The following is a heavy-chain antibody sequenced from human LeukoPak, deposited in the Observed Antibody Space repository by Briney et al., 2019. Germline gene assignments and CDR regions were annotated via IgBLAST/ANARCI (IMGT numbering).Heavy chain of an antibody. V-gene: IGHV3-64*01. Sequence: PGGSLRPSCAASGFTFSSYAMHWVRQAPGKGLEYVSAISSNGGSTYYANSVKGRFTISRDNSKNTLYLQMGSLRAEDMAVYYCARPRFIAAAGPGAFDIWGQGTMVTVSS. CDR3: ARPRFIAAAGPGAFDI. J-gene: IGHJ3*02. CDR2: ISSNGGST. D-gene: IGHD6-13*01. CDR1: GFTFSSYA.